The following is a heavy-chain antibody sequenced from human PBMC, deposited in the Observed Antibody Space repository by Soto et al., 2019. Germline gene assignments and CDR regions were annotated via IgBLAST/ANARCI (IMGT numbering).Heavy chain of an antibody. Sequence: GASVKVSCKASGGTFSSYTISWVRQAPGQGLEWMGRIIPNLGIANYAQKFQGRVTITADKSTSTAYMELSSLRSEDTAVYYCAVKPTYYYGSGSYHALGAFDIWGQGTMVTVSS. D-gene: IGHD3-10*01. CDR1: GGTFSSYT. V-gene: IGHV1-69*02. J-gene: IGHJ3*02. CDR2: IIPNLGIA. CDR3: AVKPTYYYGSGSYHALGAFDI.